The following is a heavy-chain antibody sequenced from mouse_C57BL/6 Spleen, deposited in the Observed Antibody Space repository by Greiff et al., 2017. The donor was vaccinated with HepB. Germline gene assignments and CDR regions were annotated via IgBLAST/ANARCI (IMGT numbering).Heavy chain of an antibody. CDR2: IWTGGGT. CDR1: GFSLTSYA. D-gene: IGHD1-1*01. V-gene: IGHV2-9-1*01. Sequence: VQLQQSGPGLVAPSQSLSITCTVSGFSLTSYAISWVRQPPGKGLEWLGVIWTGGGTNYNSALKSRLSISKDDSKSQVFLKMNSLQTDDTARYYCARTATVVYWYFDVWGTGTTVTVSS. J-gene: IGHJ1*03. CDR3: ARTATVVYWYFDV.